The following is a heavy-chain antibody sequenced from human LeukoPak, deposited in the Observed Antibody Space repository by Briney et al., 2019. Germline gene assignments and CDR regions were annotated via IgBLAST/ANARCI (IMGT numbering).Heavy chain of an antibody. CDR1: GFTFSNFW. CDR2: IKQDGSEK. D-gene: IGHD1-26*01. V-gene: IGHV3-7*04. CDR3: ARAEQVGATEDHASDI. Sequence: GGSLRLSCTASGFTFSNFWMGWVRQAPGKGLEWVANIKQDGSEKYYVDSVKGRFTISRDNAKNSLYLQMNSLRAEDTAVYYCARAEQVGATEDHASDIWGQGTMATVSS. J-gene: IGHJ3*02.